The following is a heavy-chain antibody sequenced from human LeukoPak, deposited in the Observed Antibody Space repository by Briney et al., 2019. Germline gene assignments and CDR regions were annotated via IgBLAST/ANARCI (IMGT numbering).Heavy chain of an antibody. D-gene: IGHD5-24*01. Sequence: GGSLRLSCAASGFTVSSNYMSWVRQAPGKGLEWVSVIYSGGSTYYADSVKGRFTISRGNSKNTLYLQMNSLRAEDTAVYYCARQVIKEEMATIVSMDVWGQGTTVTVSS. V-gene: IGHV3-53*01. J-gene: IGHJ6*02. CDR1: GFTVSSNY. CDR3: ARQVIKEEMATIVSMDV. CDR2: IYSGGST.